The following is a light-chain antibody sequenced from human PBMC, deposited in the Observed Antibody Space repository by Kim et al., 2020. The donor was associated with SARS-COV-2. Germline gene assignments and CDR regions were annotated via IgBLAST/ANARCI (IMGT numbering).Light chain of an antibody. CDR2: GAS. V-gene: IGKV3-20*01. CDR3: QQYGSSPWT. Sequence: SPVTRATLSARAGQLSSRGSLPCSLPPATLAPRLLMYGASSRATGIPDRFSGSGSGTDFTLTISRLEPEDSAVYYCQQYGSSPWTFGQGTKVDIK. CDR1: QLSSRGS. J-gene: IGKJ1*01.